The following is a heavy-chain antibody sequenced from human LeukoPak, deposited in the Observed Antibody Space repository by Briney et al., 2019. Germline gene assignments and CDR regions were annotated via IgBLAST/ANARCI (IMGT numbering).Heavy chain of an antibody. V-gene: IGHV1-69*04. CDR1: GGTFSSYA. CDR2: IIPILGIA. J-gene: IGHJ5*02. Sequence: GASVKVSCKASGGTFSSYAISWVRQAPGQGLEWMGRIIPILGIANYAQKSQGRVTITADKSTSTAYMELSSLRSEDTAVYYCASSGCSGGSCYSFRHWFDPWGQGTLVTVSS. CDR3: ASSGCSGGSCYSFRHWFDP. D-gene: IGHD2-15*01.